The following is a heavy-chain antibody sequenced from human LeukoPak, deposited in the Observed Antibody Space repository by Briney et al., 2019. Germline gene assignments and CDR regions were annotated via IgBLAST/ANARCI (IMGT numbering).Heavy chain of an antibody. V-gene: IGHV1-69*01. CDR2: IIPIFGTA. D-gene: IGHD3-22*01. CDR3: ATEVEAAYYYDSSGYRDAFDI. CDR1: GGTFSSYA. J-gene: IGHJ3*02. Sequence: GSSVKVSCKASGGTFSSYAISWVRQAPGQGLEWMGGIIPIFGTANYAQKFQGRVTITADESTSAAHMELSSLRSEDTAVYYCATEVEAAYYYDSSGYRDAFDIWGQGTMVTVSS.